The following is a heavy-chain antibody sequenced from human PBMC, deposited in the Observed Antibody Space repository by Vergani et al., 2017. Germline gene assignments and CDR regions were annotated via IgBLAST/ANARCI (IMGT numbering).Heavy chain of an antibody. CDR2: IYYSGST. V-gene: IGHV4-39*01. CDR3: ASHYDSSGYYYAVDY. D-gene: IGHD3-22*01. Sequence: QLQLPESGPGLVKPSETLSLTCTVSGGSISSSSYYWGWIRQPPGKGLEWIGSIYYSGSTYYNPSLKSRVTISVDTSKNQFSLKLSSVTAADTAVYYCASHYDSSGYYYAVDYWGQGTLVTVSS. CDR1: GGSISSSSYY. J-gene: IGHJ4*02.